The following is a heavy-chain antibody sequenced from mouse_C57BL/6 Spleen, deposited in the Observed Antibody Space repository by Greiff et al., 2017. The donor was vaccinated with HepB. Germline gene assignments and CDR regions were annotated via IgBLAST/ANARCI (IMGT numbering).Heavy chain of an antibody. V-gene: IGHV5-17*01. CDR3: ARTLYGYDGYYYAMDY. CDR1: GFTFSDYG. Sequence: EVQGVESGGGLVKPGGSLKLSCAASGFTFSDYGMHWVRQAPEKGLEWVAYISSGSSTIYYADTVKVRFTISRDNAKNTLFLQMTSLRSEDTAMYYCARTLYGYDGYYYAMDYWGQGTSVTVSS. D-gene: IGHD2-2*01. J-gene: IGHJ4*01. CDR2: ISSGSSTI.